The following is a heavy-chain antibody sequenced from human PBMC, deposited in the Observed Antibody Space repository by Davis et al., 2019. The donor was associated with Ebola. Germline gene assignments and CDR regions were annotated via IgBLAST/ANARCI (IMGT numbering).Heavy chain of an antibody. CDR2: ISSSSSYT. Sequence: GESLKISCAASGFTFSDYYMSWIRQAPGKGLEWVSYISSSSSYTNYADSVKGRFTISRDNAKNSLYLQMNSLRAEDTAVYYCARDWVPAADYYYYYGMDVWGQGTTVTVSS. J-gene: IGHJ6*02. CDR1: GFTFSDYY. V-gene: IGHV3-11*05. D-gene: IGHD2-2*01. CDR3: ARDWVPAADYYYYYGMDV.